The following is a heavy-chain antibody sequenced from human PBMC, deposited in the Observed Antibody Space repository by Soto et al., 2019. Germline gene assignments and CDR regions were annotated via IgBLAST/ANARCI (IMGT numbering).Heavy chain of an antibody. CDR1: GFTFSSYG. CDR3: AKDGGAFYGMDV. J-gene: IGHJ6*02. V-gene: IGHV3-33*06. Sequence: QVQLVESGGGVVQPGRSLRLSCAASGFTFSSYGMHWVRQAPGKGLEWVALIWYDGSDKYYADSVKGRFTISRDNSKNTLYLQMNSLRAEDTAVYYCAKDGGAFYGMDVWGQGTTVTVSS. CDR2: IWYDGSDK. D-gene: IGHD2-15*01.